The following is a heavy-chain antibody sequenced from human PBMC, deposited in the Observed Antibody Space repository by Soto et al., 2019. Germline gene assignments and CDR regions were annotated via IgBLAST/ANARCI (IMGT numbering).Heavy chain of an antibody. V-gene: IGHV4-61*08. Sequence: QVQLQESGPGLVKPSETLSLTCTVSGGSVSSGGYYWNWIRQPPGKGLEWIGYINYRGSTKYNPALQSRVTISVDTSKNQFSLKLSSVTAADTAVYYCARSNAYYDVWSGYFDYWGQGTLVTVSS. CDR3: ARSNAYYDVWSGYFDY. D-gene: IGHD3-3*01. CDR1: GGSVSSGGYY. CDR2: INYRGST. J-gene: IGHJ4*02.